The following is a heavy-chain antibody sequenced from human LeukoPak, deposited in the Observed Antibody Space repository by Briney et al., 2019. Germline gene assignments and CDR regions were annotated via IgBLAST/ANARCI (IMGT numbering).Heavy chain of an antibody. CDR2: IYTSGST. D-gene: IGHD3-10*01. Sequence: PSETLSLTCTVSGGSISSYYWSWIRQPAGKGLEWIGRIYTSGSTNYNPSLKSRVTISVDKSKKQFSLKLSSVTAADTAVYYCASMSRYYYGSGSSYYFDYWGQGTLVTVSS. V-gene: IGHV4-4*07. CDR1: GGSISSYY. J-gene: IGHJ4*02. CDR3: ASMSRYYYGSGSSYYFDY.